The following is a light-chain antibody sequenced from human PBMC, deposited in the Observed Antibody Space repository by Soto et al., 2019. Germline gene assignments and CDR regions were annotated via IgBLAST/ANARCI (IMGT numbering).Light chain of an antibody. J-gene: IGKJ4*01. V-gene: IGKV3-11*01. CDR1: QSVSSY. Sequence: EIVLTQSPATLSLSPGERATLSCRASQSVSSYLAWYQQKPGQAPRLLIYDASNRATSIPARFSGSGSGTDFTLTISSLEPEDIAVYYCQQRSNWPLTFGGGTKVDIK. CDR2: DAS. CDR3: QQRSNWPLT.